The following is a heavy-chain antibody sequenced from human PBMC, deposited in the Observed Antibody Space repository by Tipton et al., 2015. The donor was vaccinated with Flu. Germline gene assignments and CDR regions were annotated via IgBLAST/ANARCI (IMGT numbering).Heavy chain of an antibody. V-gene: IGHV3-53*01. CDR3: GRQVDSATDFFDL. J-gene: IGHJ5*02. CDR1: GLTVSSNY. Sequence: QLVQSGGGLIQPGGSLRLSCAASGLTVSSNYISWGRQAPGKGLQWVSVIYTGGSPYYTPSVRGRFTVSKNNSKNTVYLQMISTRAEYTALHYCGRQVDSATDFFDLWGQGTLVTVSS. D-gene: IGHD2-15*01. CDR2: IYTGGSP.